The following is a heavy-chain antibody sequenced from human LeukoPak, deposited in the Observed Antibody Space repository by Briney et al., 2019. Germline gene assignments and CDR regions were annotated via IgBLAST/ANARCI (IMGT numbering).Heavy chain of an antibody. D-gene: IGHD2-2*02. CDR1: GFTFDDYG. Sequence: GGSLRLSCAASGFTFDDYGMSWVRQAPGKGLEWVSGINWNGGSTGYADSVKGRFTISRDNAKNSLYLQMNSLRAEGTALYYCARVRSVVVVPAAIVSARYYFDYWGQGTLVTVSS. V-gene: IGHV3-20*04. CDR2: INWNGGST. CDR3: ARVRSVVVVPAAIVSARYYFDY. J-gene: IGHJ4*02.